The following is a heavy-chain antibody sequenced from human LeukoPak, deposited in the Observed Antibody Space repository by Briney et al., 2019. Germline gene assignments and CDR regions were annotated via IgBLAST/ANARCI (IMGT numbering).Heavy chain of an antibody. CDR1: YESISSSSDY. CDR3: ARTKYYFDSSDYFFFDP. V-gene: IGHV4-39*01. CDR2: IGSAGTI. J-gene: IGHJ5*02. D-gene: IGHD3-22*01. Sequence: SETLSLTCTVSYESISSSSDYWGWSRRPPGKGLEWIASIGSAGTIPSNPSLDSRDTISVDTSKNQFSLKLSSVTAADTAVYYCARTKYYFDSSDYFFFDPWGQGILVTVSS.